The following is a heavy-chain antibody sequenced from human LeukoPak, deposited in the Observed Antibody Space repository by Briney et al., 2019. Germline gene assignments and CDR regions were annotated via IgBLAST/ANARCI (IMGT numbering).Heavy chain of an antibody. V-gene: IGHV3-15*01. CDR3: TTDDGELLYGRLSDY. Sequence: PGGSLRLSCAASGFTFCNAWMSWVRQAPGKGLEWVGRIKSKTDGGTTDYAAPVKGRFTISRDDSKNTLYLQMNSLKTEDTAVYDWTTDDGELLYGRLSDYWGQGTLVTVSS. CDR2: IKSKTDGGTT. J-gene: IGHJ4*02. D-gene: IGHD3-10*01. CDR1: GFTFCNAW.